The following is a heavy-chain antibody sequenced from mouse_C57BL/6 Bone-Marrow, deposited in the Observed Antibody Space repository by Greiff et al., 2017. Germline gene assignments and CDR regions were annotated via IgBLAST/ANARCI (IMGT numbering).Heavy chain of an antibody. CDR3: ASLEVDGSSGDWDMDV. CDR1: GYTFTSYD. Sequence: VQLQESGPELVKPGASVKLSCKASGYTFTSYDINWVKQRPGQGLEWIGWIYPRDGSTKYNEKFKGKATLTVDTSSSTAYMELHSLTSEDSAVYSWASLEVDGSSGDWDMDVWGTGTTVTVSS. D-gene: IGHD1-1*01. V-gene: IGHV1-85*01. CDR2: IYPRDGST. J-gene: IGHJ1*03.